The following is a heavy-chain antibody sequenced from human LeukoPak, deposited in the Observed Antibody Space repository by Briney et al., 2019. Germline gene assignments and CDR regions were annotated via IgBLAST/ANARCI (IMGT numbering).Heavy chain of an antibody. V-gene: IGHV3-30-3*01. D-gene: IGHD6-6*01. Sequence: GGSLRLSCAASGFTFSSYAMHWVRQAPGKGLEWVAVISYDGSNKYYADSVKGRFTISRDNSKNTLYLQMNSLRAEDTAVYYCAREEYSSSSRAFDIRGQGTMVTVSS. CDR1: GFTFSSYA. CDR3: AREEYSSSSRAFDI. J-gene: IGHJ3*02. CDR2: ISYDGSNK.